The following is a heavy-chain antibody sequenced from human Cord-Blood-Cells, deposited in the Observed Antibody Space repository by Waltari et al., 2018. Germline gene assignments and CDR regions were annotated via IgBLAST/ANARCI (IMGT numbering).Heavy chain of an antibody. V-gene: IGHV1-2*04. D-gene: IGHD6-6*01. CDR3: ARGYSSSSYYYYGMDV. Sequence: QVQLVQSGAEVKKPGASVKVSCKASGYTFTGYYMHWVRQAPGQGLEWMGWINPNSGGTNYAQKFQGWVTMTRDTSISTAYMELSRLRSDDTAVYYCARGYSSSSYYYYGMDVWGQGTTVTVSS. CDR2: INPNSGGT. CDR1: GYTFTGYY. J-gene: IGHJ6*02.